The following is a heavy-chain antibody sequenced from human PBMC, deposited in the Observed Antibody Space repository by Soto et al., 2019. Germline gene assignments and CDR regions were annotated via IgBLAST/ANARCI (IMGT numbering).Heavy chain of an antibody. V-gene: IGHV3-53*01. D-gene: IGHD6-6*01. J-gene: IGHJ5*01. CDR3: ARHGQIVRYYFDS. Sequence: GRSLRLSCVSSVFSVRNTYMSCVRQAPGKWLEWISFIFSGGSAFYSDSVKGRFTVSKDNSNNTVSLQMNSLRAEDTAVYYCARHGQIVRYYFDSWGRGTLVTVSS. CDR2: IFSGGSA. CDR1: VFSVRNTY.